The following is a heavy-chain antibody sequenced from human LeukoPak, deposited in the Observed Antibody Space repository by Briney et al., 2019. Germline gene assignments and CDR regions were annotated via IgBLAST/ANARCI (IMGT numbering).Heavy chain of an antibody. V-gene: IGHV3-23*01. D-gene: IGHD2-2*01. CDR3: AKGYCSSTACYFGADY. J-gene: IGHJ4*02. Sequence: PGGSLRLSCAASGFTFGDYAMHWVRHAPGKGLEWVSAISGGGDSTFYADSVKGRFTISRDNSKKTLYLQMNSLRADDTAVYYCAKGYCSSTACYFGADYWGQGTLVTVSS. CDR1: GFTFGDYA. CDR2: ISGGGDST.